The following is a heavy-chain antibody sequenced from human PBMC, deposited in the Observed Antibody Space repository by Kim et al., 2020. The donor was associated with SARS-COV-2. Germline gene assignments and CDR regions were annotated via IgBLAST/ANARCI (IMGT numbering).Heavy chain of an antibody. Sequence: ANYAQKFQGRVTITADKATRTADMELSSLRSEDTAVYYCARDYGDYGLDYWGQGTLVTVSS. V-gene: IGHV1-69*02. CDR3: ARDYGDYGLDY. J-gene: IGHJ4*02. D-gene: IGHD4-17*01. CDR2: A.